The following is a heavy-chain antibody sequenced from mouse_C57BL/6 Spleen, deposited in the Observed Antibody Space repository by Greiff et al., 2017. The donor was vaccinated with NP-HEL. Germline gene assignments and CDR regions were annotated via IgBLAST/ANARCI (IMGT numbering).Heavy chain of an antibody. CDR1: GYSFTGYY. CDR3: ARKGGYGNYQAWFAY. V-gene: IGHV1-42*01. Sequence: VQLQQSGPELVKPGASVKISCKASGYSFTGYYMNWVKQSPEKSLEWIGEINPSTGGTTYNQKFKAKATLTVDKSSSTAYMQLKSLTSEDSAVYYCARKGGYGNYQAWFAYWGQGTLVTVSA. D-gene: IGHD2-1*01. CDR2: INPSTGGT. J-gene: IGHJ3*01.